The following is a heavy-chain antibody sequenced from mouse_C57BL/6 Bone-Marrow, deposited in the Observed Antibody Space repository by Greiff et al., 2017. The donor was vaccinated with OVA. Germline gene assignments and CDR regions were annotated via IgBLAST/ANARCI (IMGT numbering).Heavy chain of an antibody. J-gene: IGHJ3*01. CDR3: ARDPHYYGSSYAGAY. V-gene: IGHV3-6*01. CDR1: GYSITSGYY. D-gene: IGHD1-1*01. CDR2: ISYDGSN. Sequence: EVQLQQSGPGLVKPSQSLSLTCSVTGYSITSGYYWNWIRQFPGNKLEWMGSISYDGSNNYNPSLKNRISITRDTSKNQFFLKVNSVTTEDTATYYCARDPHYYGSSYAGAYWGQGTLVTVSA.